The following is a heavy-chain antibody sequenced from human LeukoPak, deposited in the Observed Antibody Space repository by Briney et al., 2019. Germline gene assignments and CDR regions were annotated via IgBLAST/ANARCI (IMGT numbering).Heavy chain of an antibody. Sequence: SETLSLTCAVSGGSISRSNWWSWVRQPPGQGLEWIGEIYHSGNTNYNPSLKSRVTISVDTSKNQFSLKLSSVTAADTAVYYCARGGRRANYYGSGSYLHWGQGTLVTVSS. CDR1: GGSISRSNW. V-gene: IGHV4-4*02. CDR2: IYHSGNT. CDR3: ARGGRRANYYGSGSYLH. J-gene: IGHJ4*02. D-gene: IGHD3-10*01.